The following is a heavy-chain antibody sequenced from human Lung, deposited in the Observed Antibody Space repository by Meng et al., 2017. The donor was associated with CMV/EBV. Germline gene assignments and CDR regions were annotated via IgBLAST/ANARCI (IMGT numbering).Heavy chain of an antibody. CDR2: INPSGGAT. Sequence: ASVXVSXKASGYTFTSYYMHWVRQAPGQGLEWMGIINPSGGATYYAQNFLGRVTMTRDSSISTAYMELSGLRSNDTAMYYCARAGFGGLSGVDVWGQGTTVTV. CDR3: ARAGFGGLSGVDV. J-gene: IGHJ6*02. CDR1: GYTFTSYY. V-gene: IGHV1-2*02. D-gene: IGHD3-10*01.